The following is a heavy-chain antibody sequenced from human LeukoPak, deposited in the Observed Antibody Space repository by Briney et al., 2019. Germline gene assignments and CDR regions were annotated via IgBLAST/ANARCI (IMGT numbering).Heavy chain of an antibody. D-gene: IGHD2-15*01. V-gene: IGHV4-61*01. J-gene: IGHJ4*02. Sequence: PSETLSLTCTVSGGSVSSGSHYWSWIRQPPGKRLEWIGYINDSGSTSYNPSLKSRVTISVDTSQNQFSLKLTSVTAADTAVYYCAREGYCSGGSCYFFDYWGQGTLVTVSS. CDR1: GGSVSSGSHY. CDR3: AREGYCSGGSCYFFDY. CDR2: INDSGST.